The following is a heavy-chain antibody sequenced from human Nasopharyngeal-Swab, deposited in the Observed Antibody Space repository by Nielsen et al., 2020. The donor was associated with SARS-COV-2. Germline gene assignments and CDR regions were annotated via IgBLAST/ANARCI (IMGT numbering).Heavy chain of an antibody. Sequence: GESLKISCAASGFTFSSYAMHWVRQAPGKGLEWVAVISYDGSNKYYADSVKGRFTISRDNSKNTLYLQMHSLRAEDTAVYYCARDRGGGWYYFDYWGQGTLVTVSS. D-gene: IGHD6-19*01. V-gene: IGHV3-30-3*01. CDR3: ARDRGGGWYYFDY. CDR1: GFTFSSYA. J-gene: IGHJ4*02. CDR2: ISYDGSNK.